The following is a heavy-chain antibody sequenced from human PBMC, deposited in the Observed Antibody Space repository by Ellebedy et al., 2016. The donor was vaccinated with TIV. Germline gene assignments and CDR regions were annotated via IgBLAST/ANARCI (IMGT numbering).Heavy chain of an antibody. J-gene: IGHJ4*02. V-gene: IGHV4-34*01. CDR3: ARFRDGSNCFDY. Sequence: MPSETLSLTCAVYGGSFSGYYWSWIRQPPGKRLEWIGSFSQSGSTYYNPSLTSRVTISVDTSKNQFSLKLSSVTAADTAVYYCARFRDGSNCFDYWGQGILVTVSS. CDR1: GGSFSGYY. D-gene: IGHD5-24*01. CDR2: FSQSGST.